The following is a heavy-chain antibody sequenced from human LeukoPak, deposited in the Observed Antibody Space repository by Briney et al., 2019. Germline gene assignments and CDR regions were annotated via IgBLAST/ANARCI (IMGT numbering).Heavy chain of an antibody. V-gene: IGHV4-39*07. CDR2: IYYSGST. CDR3: ARDSYDFWSGYTLGDY. CDR1: GGSISSSSYY. J-gene: IGHJ4*02. D-gene: IGHD3-3*01. Sequence: SETLSLTCTVSGGSISSSSYYWGGIRQPPGKGLEWIGSIYYSGSTYYNPSLKSRVTISVDTSKNQFSLKLSSVTAADTAVYYCARDSYDFWSGYTLGDYWGQGTLVTVSS.